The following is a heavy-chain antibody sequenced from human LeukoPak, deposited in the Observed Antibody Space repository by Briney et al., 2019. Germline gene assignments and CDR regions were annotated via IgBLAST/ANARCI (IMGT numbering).Heavy chain of an antibody. CDR1: GGSISTFH. D-gene: IGHD1-26*01. CDR3: ARSDGIVGEEAWFDP. Sequence: SETLSLTCSVSGGSISTFHWHWIRQPPGKGLEWVGYMFSSDITNYNPSLRSRVTISVDTSKNQFSLKLRSVTAADTAVYFCARSDGIVGEEAWFDPWGQGTLVTVSS. J-gene: IGHJ5*02. V-gene: IGHV4-4*09. CDR2: MFSSDIT.